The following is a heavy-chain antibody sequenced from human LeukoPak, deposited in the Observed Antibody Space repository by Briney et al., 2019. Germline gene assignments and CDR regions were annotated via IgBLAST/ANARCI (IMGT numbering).Heavy chain of an antibody. J-gene: IGHJ4*02. Sequence: GGSLRLSCVASGFTFSTYSMAWVRQAPGKGLEWFSSITGSSSSTNNAGSVKGRFTISRDNAKNSLFLQMNSLRAEDTALYYCARARNDYDSNGFSVLDYWGQGTLVTVSS. CDR1: GFTFSTYS. V-gene: IGHV3-48*01. CDR2: ITGSSSST. D-gene: IGHD3-22*01. CDR3: ARARNDYDSNGFSVLDY.